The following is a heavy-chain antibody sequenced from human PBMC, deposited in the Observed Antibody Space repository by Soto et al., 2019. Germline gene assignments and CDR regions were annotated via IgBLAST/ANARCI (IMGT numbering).Heavy chain of an antibody. J-gene: IGHJ5*02. CDR3: ARHRARNWFDP. D-gene: IGHD6-6*01. V-gene: IGHV4-39*01. Sequence: SGTLSLTCIVSGGSISSSSYYWGWIRQPPGKGLEWIGSIYYSGSTYYNPSLKSRVTISVDTSKNQFSLKLSSVTAADTAVFYCARHRARNWFDPCGQGTLVTV. CDR2: IYYSGST. CDR1: GGSISSSSYY.